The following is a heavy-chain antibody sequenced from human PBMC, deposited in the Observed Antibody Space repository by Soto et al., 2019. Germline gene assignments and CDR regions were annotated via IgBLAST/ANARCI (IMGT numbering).Heavy chain of an antibody. V-gene: IGHV1-18*01. Sequence: ASVKVSCKASGYTFTSYGISWVRQAPGQGLEWMGWISAYNGNTNYAQKLQGRGTMITETSTRTAYMELRSLRSDETAVYYCARKDYYDSSGYYYYYYGMDVWGQGTTVTVSS. D-gene: IGHD3-22*01. CDR1: GYTFTSYG. J-gene: IGHJ6*02. CDR2: ISAYNGNT. CDR3: ARKDYYDSSGYYYYYYGMDV.